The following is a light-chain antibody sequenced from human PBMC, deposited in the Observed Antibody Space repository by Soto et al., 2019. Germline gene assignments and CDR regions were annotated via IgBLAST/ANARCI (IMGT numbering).Light chain of an antibody. Sequence: QSALTQPRSVSGSPGQSVTISCTGSSTDVGRYNSVSWYQHHPAKAPKLMVYDVTKRPSGVPDRFSGSKSGNTASLTISGLQPEDEADYFCSSYEDSNTLVFDGGTKLTVL. J-gene: IGLJ3*02. V-gene: IGLV2-11*01. CDR3: SSYEDSNTLV. CDR1: STDVGRYNS. CDR2: DVT.